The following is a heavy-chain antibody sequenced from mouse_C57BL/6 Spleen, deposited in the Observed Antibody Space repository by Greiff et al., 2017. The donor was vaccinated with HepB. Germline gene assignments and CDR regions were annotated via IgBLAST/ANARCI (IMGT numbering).Heavy chain of an antibody. V-gene: IGHV1-50*01. CDR3: ARRFSWYFDV. CDR1: GYTFTSYW. J-gene: IGHJ1*03. CDR2: IDPSDSYT. Sequence: VQLQQSGAELVKPGASVKLSCKASGYTFTSYWMQWVKQRPGQGLEWIGEIDPSDSYTNYNQKFKGKATLTVDTSSSTAYMQLSSLTCEDSAVYYCARRFSWYFDVWGTGTTVTVSS.